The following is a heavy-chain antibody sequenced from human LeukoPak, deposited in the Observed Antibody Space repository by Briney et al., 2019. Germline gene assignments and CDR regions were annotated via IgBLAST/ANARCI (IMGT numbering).Heavy chain of an antibody. Sequence: PGGSLRLSCVASGFNFNNYDLHWVRQAPGMGLEWVAFIKFHGHETFYADSVEGRFTFSRDNSRNTVYLQMNSLRAEDTAVYYCARVVVTAANAFDIWGQGTMVTVSS. D-gene: IGHD2-21*02. J-gene: IGHJ3*02. CDR1: GFNFNNYD. V-gene: IGHV3-30*02. CDR2: IKFHGHET. CDR3: ARVVVTAANAFDI.